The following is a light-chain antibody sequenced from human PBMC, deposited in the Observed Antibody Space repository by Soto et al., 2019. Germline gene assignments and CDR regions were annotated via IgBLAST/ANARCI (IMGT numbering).Light chain of an antibody. CDR2: EVS. Sequence: QSVLTQPPSASGSPGQSVTISCTGTSSDVGGYNYVSWYQQHPGKAPKLMIYEVSKRPSGVPDRFSGSKSGNTASLTVSGLHAEEEADYYCSSYTGSNYNVIFGRGTKLTVL. CDR3: SSYTGSNYNVI. J-gene: IGLJ2*01. CDR1: SSDVGGYNY. V-gene: IGLV2-8*01.